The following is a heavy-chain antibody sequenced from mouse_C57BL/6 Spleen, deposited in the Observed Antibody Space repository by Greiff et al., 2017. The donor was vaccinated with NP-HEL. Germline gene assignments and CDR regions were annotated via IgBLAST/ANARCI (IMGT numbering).Heavy chain of an antibody. CDR1: GYTFTSYW. J-gene: IGHJ4*01. D-gene: IGHD5-1*01. V-gene: IGHV1-69*01. CDR2: IDPSDSYT. CDR3: ARSNLHDAMDY. Sequence: QVQLQQPGAELVMPGASVKLSCKASGYTFTSYWMHWVKQRPGQGLEWIGEIDPSDSYTNYNQKFKGKSTLTVDKSSSTAYMQLSSLTSEDSAVYYCARSNLHDAMDYWGQGTSVTVS.